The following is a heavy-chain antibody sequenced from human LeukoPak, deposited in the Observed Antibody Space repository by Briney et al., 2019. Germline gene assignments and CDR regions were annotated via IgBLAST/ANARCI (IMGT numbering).Heavy chain of an antibody. J-gene: IGHJ4*02. Sequence: SQTLSLTCTVSGGSISSGGYYWSWIRQHPGKGLEWIVYIYYIGTAYYNPSLRSRVALSADTSKNQFSLKLNSVTVADSAVYYCARNPPLWFGEAGDSWGQGTPVTVSS. D-gene: IGHD3-10*01. V-gene: IGHV4-31*03. CDR1: GGSISSGGYY. CDR3: ARNPPLWFGEAGDS. CDR2: IYYIGTA.